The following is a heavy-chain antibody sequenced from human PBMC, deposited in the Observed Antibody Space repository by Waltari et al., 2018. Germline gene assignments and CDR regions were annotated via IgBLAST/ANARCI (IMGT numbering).Heavy chain of an antibody. J-gene: IGHJ4*02. D-gene: IGHD6-6*01. CDR3: ATRYGSSSMDY. CDR2: SSSKLKTI. CDR1: GFTFSHYE. V-gene: IGHV3-48*03. Sequence: EVQLVESGGGVVQTGGSLRLSCAASGFTFSHYEMNWVRQAPGKGVEWYASSSSKLKTIYDADSARGRFTISRDNAKNSLHRQMNSLRAEDTAVYYCATRYGSSSMDYWGQGTLVTVSS.